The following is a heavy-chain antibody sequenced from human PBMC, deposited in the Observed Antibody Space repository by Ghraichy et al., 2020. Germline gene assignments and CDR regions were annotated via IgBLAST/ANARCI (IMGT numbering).Heavy chain of an antibody. CDR3: AKDWGITMVQGVEEDAFDI. D-gene: IGHD3-10*01. CDR2: ISGSGGST. J-gene: IGHJ3*02. Sequence: GSLRLSCAASGFTFSSYAMSWVRQAPGKGLEWVSAISGSGGSTYYADSVKGRFTISRDNSKNTLYLQMNSLRAEDTAVYYCAKDWGITMVQGVEEDAFDIWGQGTMVTVSS. CDR1: GFTFSSYA. V-gene: IGHV3-23*01.